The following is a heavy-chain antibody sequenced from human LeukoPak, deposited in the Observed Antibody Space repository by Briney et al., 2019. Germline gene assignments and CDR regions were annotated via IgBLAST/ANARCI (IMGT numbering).Heavy chain of an antibody. CDR3: ARVAIRYFDWSGSS. CDR1: GYIFAGYY. Sequence: GASVKVSCKASGYIFAGYYMHWVRQAPGQGLEWMGWINHNSGGTNYAQKFQGRVTMTRDTSISTAYMELSRLRSDDTAVYYCARVAIRYFDWSGSSWGQGTLVTVSS. CDR2: INHNSGGT. V-gene: IGHV1-2*02. D-gene: IGHD3-9*01. J-gene: IGHJ5*02.